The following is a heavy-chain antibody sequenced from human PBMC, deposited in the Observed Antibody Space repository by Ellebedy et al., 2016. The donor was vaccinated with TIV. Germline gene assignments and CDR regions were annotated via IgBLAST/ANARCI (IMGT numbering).Heavy chain of an antibody. CDR2: INQDGGQK. V-gene: IGHV3-7*01. J-gene: IGHJ3*02. CDR1: RFTFSSYW. D-gene: IGHD4-17*01. Sequence: GGSLRLSCTASRFTFSSYWMSWVRQAPGKGLEWVANINQDGGQKYYVHSVRGRFTISRDNGKNSLYLQGNSLKADDPAGYYCATDGNYGEYLSPQHAFTIWGQGTMVTVSS. CDR3: ATDGNYGEYLSPQHAFTI.